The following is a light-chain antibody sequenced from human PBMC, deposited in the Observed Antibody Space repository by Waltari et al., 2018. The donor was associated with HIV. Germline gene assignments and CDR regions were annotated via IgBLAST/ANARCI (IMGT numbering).Light chain of an antibody. CDR3: QQYAASPLT. Sequence: EIVLTQSPGTLSLSPGERATLSCRASQSVRSASLARYQQKPGQAPRLLIFGASSRAPGIPDRFSGSGAVTDFILTISRLEPEDCAVYYCQQYAASPLTFGGGTKVEIK. CDR2: GAS. J-gene: IGKJ4*01. V-gene: IGKV3-20*01. CDR1: QSVRSAS.